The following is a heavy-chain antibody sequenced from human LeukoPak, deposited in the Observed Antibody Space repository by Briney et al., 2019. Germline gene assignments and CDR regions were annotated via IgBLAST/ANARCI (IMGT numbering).Heavy chain of an antibody. Sequence: SETLSLTCTVSGGSISSSSYYWSWIRQPPGKGLEWIGYIYYSGSTNYNPSLKSRVTISVDTSKNQFSLKLSSVTAADTAVYYCARDGRAGMDYWGQGTLVTVSS. D-gene: IGHD1-14*01. J-gene: IGHJ4*02. CDR3: ARDGRAGMDY. V-gene: IGHV4-61*01. CDR1: GGSISSSSYY. CDR2: IYYSGST.